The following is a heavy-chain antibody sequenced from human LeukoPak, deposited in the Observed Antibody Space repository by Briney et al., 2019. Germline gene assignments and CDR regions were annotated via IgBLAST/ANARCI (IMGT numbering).Heavy chain of an antibody. V-gene: IGHV3-21*01. CDR3: AREGARDSSGYYGDAFDI. D-gene: IGHD3-22*01. Sequence: GGSLRLSCAASGFTFSSYSMNWVRQAPGKGLEWVSSISSSNSYIYYADSVKGRFTISRDNAKNSLYLQMNSLRAEDTALYYCAREGARDSSGYYGDAFDIWGQGTMVTVSS. CDR2: ISSSNSYI. J-gene: IGHJ3*02. CDR1: GFTFSSYS.